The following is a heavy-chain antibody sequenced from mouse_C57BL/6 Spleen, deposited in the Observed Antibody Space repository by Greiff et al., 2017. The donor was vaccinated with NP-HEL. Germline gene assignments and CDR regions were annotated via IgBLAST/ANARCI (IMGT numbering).Heavy chain of an antibody. D-gene: IGHD3-2*02. V-gene: IGHV1-54*01. CDR2: INPGSGGT. Sequence: QVQLQQSGAELVRPGTSVKVSCKASGYAFTNYLIEWVKQRPGQGLEWIGVINPGSGGTNYNEKFKGKATLTADKSSSTAYMQLSSLTSEDSAVYFCARMGERSGPDYWGKGTTLTVSS. CDR3: ARMGERSGPDY. CDR1: GYAFTNYL. J-gene: IGHJ2*01.